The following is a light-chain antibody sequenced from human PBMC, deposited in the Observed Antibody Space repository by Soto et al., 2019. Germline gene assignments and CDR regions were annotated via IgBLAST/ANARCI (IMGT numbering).Light chain of an antibody. J-gene: IGKJ1*01. CDR1: QSVSSN. Sequence: EIVLTQSPGTLSLSPGERATLSCRASQSVSSNLAWYQQKPGQAPRLLIYGASTRATGIPARFSGSGSGTGLALTISSLQSEDFGVYYFQQYNNWQRTVGQGAKVDIK. CDR3: QQYNNWQRT. CDR2: GAS. V-gene: IGKV3-15*01.